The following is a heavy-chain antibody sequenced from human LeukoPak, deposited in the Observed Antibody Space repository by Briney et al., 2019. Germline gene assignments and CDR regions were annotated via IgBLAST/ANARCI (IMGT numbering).Heavy chain of an antibody. CDR3: ARAKANWGSGDY. CDR2: INPNTGGA. V-gene: IGHV1-2*02. Sequence: ASVTVSFTSSEYTFTHYYVHWVRQAPGQGGEGRGWINPNTGGANYAQKFQRIVTITRDTSITTGYLDLSGLRSDDTAVYYCARAKANWGSGDYWGQGTLVTVSS. J-gene: IGHJ4*02. CDR1: EYTFTHYY. D-gene: IGHD7-27*01.